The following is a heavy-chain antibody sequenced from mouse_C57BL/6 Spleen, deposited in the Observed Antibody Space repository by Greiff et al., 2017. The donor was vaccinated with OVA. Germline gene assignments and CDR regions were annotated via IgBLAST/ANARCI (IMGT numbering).Heavy chain of an antibody. CDR3: ARGGDGGAMDY. J-gene: IGHJ4*01. V-gene: IGHV1-69*01. CDR2: IDPYDSYT. CDR1: GYTFTSYW. Sequence: QVQLQQPGAELVMPGASVKLSCKASGYTFTSYWMHWVKQRPGQGLEWIGKIDPYDSYTKYNQKFKGKSTLTVDKSSSTAYMQLSSLTSEASAVCYCARGGDGGAMDYWGQGTSVTVSS.